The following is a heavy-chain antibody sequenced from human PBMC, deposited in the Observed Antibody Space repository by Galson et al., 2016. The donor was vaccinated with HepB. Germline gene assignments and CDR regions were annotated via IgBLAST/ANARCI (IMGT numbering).Heavy chain of an antibody. CDR2: SSPSGDT. V-gene: IGHV4-34*01. CDR1: GVSIRGYY. CDR3: ARGPRDVDLGAAIPLPVDSYFVY. J-gene: IGHJ4*02. D-gene: IGHD3-16*01. Sequence: SETLSLTCAVSGVSIRGYYWSWIRQPPGKGLEWIGDSSPSGDTNYSPSLKSRVSISIDTSKSHFALKLTSVTAADTAVYFCARGPRDVDLGAAIPLPVDSYFVYWGEGALVTVS.